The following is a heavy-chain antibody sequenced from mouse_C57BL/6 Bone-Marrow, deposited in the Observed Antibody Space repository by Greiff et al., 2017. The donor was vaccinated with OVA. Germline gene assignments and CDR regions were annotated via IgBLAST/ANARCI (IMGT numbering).Heavy chain of an antibody. J-gene: IGHJ1*03. CDR2: IDPSDSYT. V-gene: IGHV1-50*01. Sequence: VQLKQPGAELVKPGASVKLSCKASGYTFTSYWMQWVKQRPGQGLEWIGEIDPSDSYTNYNQKFKGKATLTVDTSSSTAYMQLSSLTSEDSAVYYCARNYYGSTLWYFDVWGTGTTVTVSS. CDR3: ARNYYGSTLWYFDV. CDR1: GYTFTSYW. D-gene: IGHD1-1*01.